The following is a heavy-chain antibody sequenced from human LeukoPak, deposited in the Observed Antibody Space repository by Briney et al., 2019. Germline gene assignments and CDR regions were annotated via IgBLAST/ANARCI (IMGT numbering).Heavy chain of an antibody. J-gene: IGHJ4*02. Sequence: GGSLRLSCTASGFSFSGHWMHWARQLPGKGLVWVSCISPTGSTTSYADSVKGRFTVSRDNAKNTLYLQVNNLRAEDTAVYYCARGPNSNWSGLDFWGQGTLLTVSS. D-gene: IGHD6-6*01. CDR1: GFSFSGHW. CDR2: ISPTGSTT. CDR3: ARGPNSNWSGLDF. V-gene: IGHV3-74*01.